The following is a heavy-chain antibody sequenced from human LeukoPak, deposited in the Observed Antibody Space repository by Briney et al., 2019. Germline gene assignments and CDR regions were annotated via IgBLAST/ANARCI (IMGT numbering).Heavy chain of an antibody. Sequence: GGSLRLSCTASGFTFSSYTMTWIRQAPGKGLEWVSSTSDNNRYVYYADSLRGRFTISRDNAKTSLYLQMNSLSAEDTAVYYCATVPGDFWGQGTLVAVSS. V-gene: IGHV3-21*01. J-gene: IGHJ4*02. CDR3: ATVPGDF. CDR2: TSDNNRYV. CDR1: GFTFSSYT.